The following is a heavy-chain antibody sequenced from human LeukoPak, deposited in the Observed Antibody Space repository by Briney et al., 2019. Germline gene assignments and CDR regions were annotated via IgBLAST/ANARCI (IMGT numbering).Heavy chain of an antibody. D-gene: IGHD3-22*01. CDR2: ICYDGGNK. Sequence: GRSLRLSCAASGFTFSSYGMHWVRQAPGKGLEWVAVICYDGGNKYYADSVKGRFTISRDNSKKTLYLQMNSLRAEDTAVYHCERDEAGGGGYYDSSGYLYYWGQGTLVTVSS. CDR3: ERDEAGGGGYYDSSGYLYY. V-gene: IGHV3-33*01. J-gene: IGHJ4*02. CDR1: GFTFSSYG.